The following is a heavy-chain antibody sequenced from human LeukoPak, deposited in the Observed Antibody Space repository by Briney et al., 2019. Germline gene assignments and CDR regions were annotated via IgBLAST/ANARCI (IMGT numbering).Heavy chain of an antibody. CDR1: GYIFTTYW. J-gene: IGHJ4*02. CDR2: ISGSGGST. CDR3: AKDLVAPPMIVVVSPFDY. Sequence: GESLKISCKASGYIFTTYWLGWVRQAPGKGLEWVSAISGSGGSTYYADSVKGRFTISRDNSKNTLYLQMNSLRAEDTAVYYCAKDLVAPPMIVVVSPFDYWGQGTLVTVSS. V-gene: IGHV3-23*01. D-gene: IGHD3-22*01.